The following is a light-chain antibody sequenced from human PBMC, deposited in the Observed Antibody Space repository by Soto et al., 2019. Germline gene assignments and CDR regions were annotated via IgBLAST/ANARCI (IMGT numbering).Light chain of an antibody. V-gene: IGLV1-47*01. CDR1: SSNIGNNY. CDR3: AAWDDSLSGRGV. J-gene: IGLJ3*02. Sequence: QSVLTQPPSASGTPGQSVTISCSGSSSNIGNNYVFWYQMVPGTAPKLLIYRNNQRPSGVPDRFSGSRSGTSASMDISGLRSEDDADYYCAAWDDSLSGRGVFGGGTELTVL. CDR2: RNN.